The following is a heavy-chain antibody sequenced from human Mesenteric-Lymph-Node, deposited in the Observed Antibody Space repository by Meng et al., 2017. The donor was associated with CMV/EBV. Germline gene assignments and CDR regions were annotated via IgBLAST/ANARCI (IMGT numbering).Heavy chain of an antibody. CDR2: IYYSGRT. Sequence: TVSGGYISSGVYYWSWIRQHPGKGLEWIGYIYYSGRTYYTPSLKSRVTISVDTSKNQFSLKLSSVTAADTAVYYCASGPSTWYYFDYWGQGTLVTVSS. CDR3: ASGPSTWYYFDY. D-gene: IGHD6-13*01. V-gene: IGHV4-31*03. CDR1: GGYISSGVYY. J-gene: IGHJ4*02.